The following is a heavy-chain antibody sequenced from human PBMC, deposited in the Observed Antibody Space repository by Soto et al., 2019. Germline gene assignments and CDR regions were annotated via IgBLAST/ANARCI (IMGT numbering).Heavy chain of an antibody. Sequence: GGSLRLSCAASGFTFSSYAMSWVRQAPGKGLEWVSAISGSGVSTYYADSVKGRFTISRDNSKNTLYLQMNSLRAEDTAVYYCAKDLPPPPFHSYYYDSSGYSYGMDVWGQGTTVTVSS. J-gene: IGHJ6*02. CDR2: ISGSGVST. V-gene: IGHV3-23*01. CDR1: GFTFSSYA. D-gene: IGHD3-22*01. CDR3: AKDLPPPPFHSYYYDSSGYSYGMDV.